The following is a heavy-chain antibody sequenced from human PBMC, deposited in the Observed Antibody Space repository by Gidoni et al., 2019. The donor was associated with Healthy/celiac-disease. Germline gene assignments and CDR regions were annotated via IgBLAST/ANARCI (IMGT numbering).Heavy chain of an antibody. J-gene: IGHJ3*02. CDR1: GFTLRSYA. V-gene: IGHV3-23*01. CDR3: AKDLSSSGYFSESGRDAFDI. D-gene: IGHD6-13*01. Sequence: EVQLLESGGGLVQPGGSLRLSCAASGFTLRSYAMSWVRRAPGKGLEWVSAISGSGGSTYYADSVKGRFTISRDNSKNTLYLQMNSLRAEDTAVYYCAKDLSSSGYFSESGRDAFDIWGQGTMVTVSS. CDR2: ISGSGGST.